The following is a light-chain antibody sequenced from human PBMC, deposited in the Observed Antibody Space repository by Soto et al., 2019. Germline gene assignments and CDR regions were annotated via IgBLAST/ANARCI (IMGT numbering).Light chain of an antibody. CDR3: SSYTSTVTLVV. CDR2: EVE. V-gene: IGLV2-14*03. J-gene: IGLJ2*01. CDR1: SSDIGDYNY. Sequence: QSVLTQPASVSASPGQSITISCTGTSSDIGDYNYVSWYQQRPGEAPKLILYEVENRPSGISDRFSGSKSGNTASLTISGLRTQDEADYYCSSYTSTVTLVVFGGGPKLTVL.